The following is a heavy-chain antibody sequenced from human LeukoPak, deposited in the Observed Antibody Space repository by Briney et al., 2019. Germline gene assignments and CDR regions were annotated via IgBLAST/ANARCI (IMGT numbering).Heavy chain of an antibody. V-gene: IGHV3-23*01. D-gene: IGHD3-10*01. CDR2: ISGSGGST. Sequence: GGSLRPSCAASGFTFSSYAMSWVRQAPGKGLEWVSAISGSGGSTYYADSVKGRFTISRDNSKNTLYLQMNSLRADDTAVYYCAKDPASGATNWFDPWGQGTLVTVSS. CDR3: AKDPASGATNWFDP. J-gene: IGHJ5*02. CDR1: GFTFSSYA.